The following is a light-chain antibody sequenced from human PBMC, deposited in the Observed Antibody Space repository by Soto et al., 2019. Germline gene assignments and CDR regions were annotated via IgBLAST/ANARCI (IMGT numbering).Light chain of an antibody. CDR2: EVT. CDR1: SSDVGGYNH. V-gene: IGLV2-14*01. Sequence: LTQPASVSGSPGQSITISCTGTSSDVGGYNHVSWYQHHPGKAPKRIIYEVTKRPSGVSNRFSGSKSGDTASLTISGLQAEDEADYYCSSHTASTTRIFGTGTKLTVL. J-gene: IGLJ1*01. CDR3: SSHTASTTRI.